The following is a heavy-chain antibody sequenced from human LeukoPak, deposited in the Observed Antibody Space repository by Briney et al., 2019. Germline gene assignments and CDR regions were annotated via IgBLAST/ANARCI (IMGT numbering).Heavy chain of an antibody. CDR2: IFYSGST. J-gene: IGHJ4*02. D-gene: IGHD3-3*01. CDR1: GGSISTSNYY. CDR3: ARDREWLLRD. Sequence: PSETLSLTCTVSGGSISTSNYYWGWIRQPPGKGLEWIGNIFYSGSTYYSPYLKSRVTISLDTSRNQFSLKLNSVTAADTAVYYCARDREWLLRDWGQGTLVTVSS. V-gene: IGHV4-39*07.